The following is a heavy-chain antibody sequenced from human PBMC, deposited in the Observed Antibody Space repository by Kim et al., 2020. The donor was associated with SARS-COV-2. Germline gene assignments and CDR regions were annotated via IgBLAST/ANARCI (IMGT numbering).Heavy chain of an antibody. J-gene: IGHJ6*02. CDR3: ARRNTNPTDILTGYYYYYYGMDV. V-gene: IGHV3-48*03. Sequence: GGSLRLSCAASGFTFSSYEMNWVRQAPGKGLEWVSYISSSGSTIYYADSVKGRFTISRDNAKNSLYLQMNSLRAEDTAVYYCARRNTNPTDILTGYYYYYYGMDVWGQGTTVTVSS. D-gene: IGHD3-9*01. CDR1: GFTFSSYE. CDR2: ISSSGSTI.